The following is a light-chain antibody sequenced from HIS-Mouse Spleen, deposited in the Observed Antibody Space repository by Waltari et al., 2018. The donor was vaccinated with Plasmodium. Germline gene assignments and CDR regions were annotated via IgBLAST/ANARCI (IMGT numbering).Light chain of an antibody. V-gene: IGKV3-15*01. CDR1: QSVSSN. CDR2: GAS. CDR3: QQYNNWSFT. Sequence: EIVMTQSPATLSVSPGERATLSSRASQSVSSNFAWYQQKPGQAPRLLIYGASTRATGIPARFSCSGSGTEFTLTISSLQSEDFAVYYCQQYNNWSFTFGPGTKVDIK. J-gene: IGKJ3*01.